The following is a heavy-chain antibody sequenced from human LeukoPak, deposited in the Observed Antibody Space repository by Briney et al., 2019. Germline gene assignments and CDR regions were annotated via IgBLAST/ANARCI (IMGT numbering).Heavy chain of an antibody. CDR3: AKVTEKYDSSVYLWYFDL. CDR1: GFTFSSYA. J-gene: IGHJ2*01. CDR2: ISGSGGST. Sequence: GGSLRLSCAASGFTFSSYAMSWVRQAPGKGLEWVSAISGSGGSTYYADSVKGRFTISRDNAKNTLYLQMNSLRAEDTAVYYCAKVTEKYDSSVYLWYFDLWGRGTLVTVSS. V-gene: IGHV3-23*01. D-gene: IGHD3-22*01.